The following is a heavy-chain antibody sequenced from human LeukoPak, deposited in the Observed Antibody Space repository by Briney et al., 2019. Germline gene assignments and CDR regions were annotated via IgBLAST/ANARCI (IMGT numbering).Heavy chain of an antibody. Sequence: SETLSLTCAVYGGSFSGYYWSWIRQPPGKGLEWIGEINHNGSTNYNPSLKSRVTMSVDTSKNQFSLKLSSVTAADTAVYYCARESGSYYFGGASYFDYWGQGTLVTVSS. CDR1: GGSFSGYY. CDR2: INHNGST. CDR3: ARESGSYYFGGASYFDY. J-gene: IGHJ4*02. V-gene: IGHV4-34*10. D-gene: IGHD1-26*01.